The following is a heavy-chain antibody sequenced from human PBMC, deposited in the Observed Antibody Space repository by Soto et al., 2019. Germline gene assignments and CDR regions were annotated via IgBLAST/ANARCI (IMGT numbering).Heavy chain of an antibody. CDR2: INHSGST. Sequence: PSETLSLTCAVYGGSFSGYYWSWIRQPPGKGLEWIGEINHSGSTNYNPSLKSRVTISVDTSKNQFSLKLSSVTAADTAVYYCARRPGYSSSWYYYYGMDVWGQGTTVTV. CDR3: ARRPGYSSSWYYYYGMDV. CDR1: GGSFSGYY. V-gene: IGHV4-34*01. D-gene: IGHD6-13*01. J-gene: IGHJ6*02.